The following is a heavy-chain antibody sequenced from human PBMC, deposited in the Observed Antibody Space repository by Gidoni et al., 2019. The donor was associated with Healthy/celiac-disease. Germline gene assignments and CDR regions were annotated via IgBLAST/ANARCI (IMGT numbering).Heavy chain of an antibody. CDR3: ARDGVEWELLGYAFDI. Sequence: EVQLVESGGGLVQPGGSLILSCAASGFTFSSYSMNWCRQAPGKGLEWVSSISSSSSYIYYADSVKGRFTISRDNAKNSLYLQMNSLRAEDTAVYYCARDGVEWELLGYAFDIWGQGTMVTVSS. D-gene: IGHD1-26*01. CDR2: ISSSSSYI. CDR1: GFTFSSYS. V-gene: IGHV3-21*01. J-gene: IGHJ3*02.